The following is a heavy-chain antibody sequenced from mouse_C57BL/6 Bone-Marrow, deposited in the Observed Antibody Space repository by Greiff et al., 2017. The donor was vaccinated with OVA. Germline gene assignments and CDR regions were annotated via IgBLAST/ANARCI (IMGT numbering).Heavy chain of an antibody. CDR2: IDPETGGT. J-gene: IGHJ4*01. Sequence: VKLQESGAELVRPGASVTLSCKASGYTFTAYEMHWVKQTPVHGLEWIGAIDPETGGTAYNQKFTGKAILTADKSSSTAYMELRSLTSEDSAVYYSTRGYSNYYAMDDWGQGTSVTVSS. V-gene: IGHV1-15*01. CDR1: GYTFTAYE. CDR3: TRGYSNYYAMDD. D-gene: IGHD2-5*01.